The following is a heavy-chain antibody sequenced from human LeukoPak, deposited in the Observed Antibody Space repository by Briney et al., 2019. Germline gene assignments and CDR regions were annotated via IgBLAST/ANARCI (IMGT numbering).Heavy chain of an antibody. Sequence: SQTLSLTCTVSGGSISSGGYYWSWIRQHPGKGLEWIGYIYYSGSTYYNPSLKSRVTISVDTSKNQFSLKLSSVTAADTAVYYCARGRGSSWLNWFDPWGQGTLVTVSS. D-gene: IGHD6-13*01. CDR2: IYYSGST. CDR3: ARGRGSSWLNWFDP. CDR1: GGSISSGGYY. J-gene: IGHJ5*02. V-gene: IGHV4-31*03.